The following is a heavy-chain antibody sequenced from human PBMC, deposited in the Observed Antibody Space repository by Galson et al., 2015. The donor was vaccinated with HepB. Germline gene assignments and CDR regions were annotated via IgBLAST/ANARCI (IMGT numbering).Heavy chain of an antibody. J-gene: IGHJ5*02. D-gene: IGHD3-16*02. CDR2: ISAYNGNT. CDR1: GYTFTSYG. V-gene: IGHV1-18*01. CDR3: ARVKITFGGVIVPWFDP. Sequence: SVKVSCKASGYTFTSYGISWVRQAPGQGLEWMGWISAYNGNTNYAQKLQGRVTMTTDTSTSTAYMELRSLRSDDTAVYYCARVKITFGGVIVPWFDPWGQGTLVTVSS.